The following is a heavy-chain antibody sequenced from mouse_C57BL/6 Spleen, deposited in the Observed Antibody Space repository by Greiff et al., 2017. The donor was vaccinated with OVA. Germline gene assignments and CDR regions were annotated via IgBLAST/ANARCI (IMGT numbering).Heavy chain of an antibody. J-gene: IGHJ1*03. CDR1: GYTFTSYG. Sequence: QVQLQQSGAELARPGASVKLSCKASGYTFTSYGISWVKQRPGQGLEWIGAIYPSSGSTYYNEKFKGKATLTADTSSSPAYMEHRSLISEDSAVCICARVDSYGSGCARRWYFDDWGTGTTVTVAS. CDR3: ARVDSYGSGCARRWYFDD. CDR2: IYPSSGST. D-gene: IGHD1-1*01. V-gene: IGHV1-81*01.